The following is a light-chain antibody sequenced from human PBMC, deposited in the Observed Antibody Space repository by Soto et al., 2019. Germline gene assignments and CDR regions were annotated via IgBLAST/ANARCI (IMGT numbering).Light chain of an antibody. CDR1: QSISSY. V-gene: IGKV1-39*01. J-gene: IGKJ1*01. Sequence: DIQMTQSPSSLSASVRDRVTITCRASQSISSYLNWYQQNPGKTPKLLIYAASSLQSGVPSRFSGSGFGTDFTLTISSLQPEDFATYYCQKSDSTPPTFGQVTKVEIK. CDR3: QKSDSTPPT. CDR2: AAS.